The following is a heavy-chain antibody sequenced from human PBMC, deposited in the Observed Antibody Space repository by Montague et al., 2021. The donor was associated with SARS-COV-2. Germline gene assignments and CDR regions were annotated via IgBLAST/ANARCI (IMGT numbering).Heavy chain of an antibody. CDR2: IYSDGSST. Sequence: SLRLSCAASEFTFSSYWMHWVRQAPGKGLVWVSRIYSDGSSTGYADSVKGRFTISRDNAKNTLYLQMNSLRAEDTAVYYCARGFCSGANCYDWDFDLWGRGTLVTVSS. D-gene: IGHD2-2*01. J-gene: IGHJ2*01. CDR1: EFTFSSYW. V-gene: IGHV3-74*01. CDR3: ARGFCSGANCYDWDFDL.